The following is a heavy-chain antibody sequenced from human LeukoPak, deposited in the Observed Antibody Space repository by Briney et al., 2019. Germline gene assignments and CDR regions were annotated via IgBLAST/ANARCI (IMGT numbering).Heavy chain of an antibody. V-gene: IGHV3-66*01. J-gene: IGHJ4*02. CDR2: IYSGGDT. CDR1: GFTVISNY. D-gene: IGHD5-24*01. Sequence: GGSLRLSCAASGFTVISNYMSWVRQAPGKGLEWVSVIYSGGDTYYADSVKGRFSISRDNSKNTLYLQMNSLRAEDTAVYYCAKDDGSTLFDYWGQGTLVTVSS. CDR3: AKDDGSTLFDY.